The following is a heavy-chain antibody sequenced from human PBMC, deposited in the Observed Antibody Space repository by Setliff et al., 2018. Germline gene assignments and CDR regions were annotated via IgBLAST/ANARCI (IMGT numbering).Heavy chain of an antibody. D-gene: IGHD5-12*01. Sequence: PGESLKISCAVSGFTFSGSAVHWVRQASGKGLGWVGRIRSKAFSYATRYTESMKGRFTISRDDSKNTAYLQMDSLNTEDTAVYYCIVAGNYFDYWGQGTLVTVSS. CDR3: IVAGNYFDY. J-gene: IGHJ4*02. V-gene: IGHV3-73*01. CDR2: IRSKAFSYAT. CDR1: GFTFSGSA.